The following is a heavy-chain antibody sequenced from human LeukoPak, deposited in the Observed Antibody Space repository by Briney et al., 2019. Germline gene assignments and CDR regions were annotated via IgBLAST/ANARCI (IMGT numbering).Heavy chain of an antibody. CDR2: ISYDGSNK. CDR3: ARVVTAILDY. V-gene: IGHV3-30*04. J-gene: IGHJ4*02. D-gene: IGHD2-21*02. Sequence: PGRSLRLSCAASGFTFSSYAMHWVRQAPGKGLEWVAVISYDGSNKYYADSVKGRFTISRDNSKNTLYLQMNSLRAEDTAVYYCARVVTAILDYWGQGTLVTVSS. CDR1: GFTFSSYA.